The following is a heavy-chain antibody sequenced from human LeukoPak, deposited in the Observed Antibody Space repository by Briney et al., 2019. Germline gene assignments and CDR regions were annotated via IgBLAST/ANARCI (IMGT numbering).Heavy chain of an antibody. CDR2: IKSKTDGGTT. Sequence: GGSLRLSCAASGFTFNNAWMSWVRQAPGKGLEGVGRIKSKTDGGTTDYAAPVKGRFTISRDDSKNTLYLQMNSLKTEDTAVYYCTTTHPYSSGWYSQGYYYGMDVWGQGTTVTVSS. CDR1: GFTFNNAW. D-gene: IGHD6-19*01. CDR3: TTTHPYSSGWYSQGYYYGMDV. V-gene: IGHV3-15*01. J-gene: IGHJ6*02.